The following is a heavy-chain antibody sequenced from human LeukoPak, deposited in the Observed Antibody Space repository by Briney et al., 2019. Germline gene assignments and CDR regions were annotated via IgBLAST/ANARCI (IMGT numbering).Heavy chain of an antibody. J-gene: IGHJ4*02. D-gene: IGHD3-3*02. CDR2: ISSSGSTI. Sequence: GGSLRLSCAASGFTFSSYEMNWVRQAPGKGLEWVSYISSSGSTIYYADSVKGRFTISRDNAKNSLYLQMNSLISDDTAVYYCARDLSFFEYSFGSTWGQGTLVTVSS. CDR1: GFTFSSYE. CDR3: ARDLSFFEYSFGST. V-gene: IGHV3-48*03.